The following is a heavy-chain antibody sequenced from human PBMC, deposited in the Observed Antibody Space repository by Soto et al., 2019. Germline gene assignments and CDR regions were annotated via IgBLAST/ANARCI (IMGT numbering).Heavy chain of an antibody. D-gene: IGHD2-15*01. CDR2: IRGSKDST. V-gene: IGHV3-23*01. J-gene: IGHJ6*02. CDR3: AKERVAVSRVDSYYYGLDV. CDR1: GFTFGIYA. Sequence: EVQMLESGGGLVQPGGSLSLSCEGSGFTFGIYAMSWVRQAPGKGLEWVETIRGSKDSTYYGDSVKGRFTISRDNSRNTLFLEMNSLRAEDTAVYYCAKERVAVSRVDSYYYGLDVWGQGTTVTVSS.